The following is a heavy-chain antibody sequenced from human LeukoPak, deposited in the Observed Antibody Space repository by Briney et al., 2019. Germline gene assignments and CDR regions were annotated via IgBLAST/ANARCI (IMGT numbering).Heavy chain of an antibody. J-gene: IGHJ4*02. CDR1: GFTFSSYS. Sequence: GGSLRLSCAASGFTFSSYSMNWVRQAPGKGLKWVSSISSSSSYIYYADSVKGRFTISRDNAKNSLYLQMNSLRAEDTPPYYCARVSLHRYCSSTTCYQDYSPQRTMVTVSS. CDR2: ISSSSSYI. CDR3: ARVSLHRYCSSTTCYQDY. V-gene: IGHV3-21*03. D-gene: IGHD2-2*01.